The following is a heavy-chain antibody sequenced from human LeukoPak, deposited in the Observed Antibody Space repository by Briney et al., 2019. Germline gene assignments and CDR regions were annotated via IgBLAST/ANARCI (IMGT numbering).Heavy chain of an antibody. CDR1: GFTFSSYS. D-gene: IGHD4-23*01. CDR2: IGTSSSII. CDR3: ARHDYAGNYGDY. J-gene: IGHJ4*02. V-gene: IGHV3-48*02. Sequence: GGSLRLSCAASGFTFSSYSMNWVRQTPGKGLEWVSYIGTSSSIIYYADSVKGRFTISRDNAKNSLYLQMNSLRDEDTAVYYCARHDYAGNYGDYWGQGTLVTVSS.